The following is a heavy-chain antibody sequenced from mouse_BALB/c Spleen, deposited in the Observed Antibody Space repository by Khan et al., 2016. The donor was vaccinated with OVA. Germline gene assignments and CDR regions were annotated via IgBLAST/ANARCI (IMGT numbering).Heavy chain of an antibody. CDR3: ARYASSPYYAMDY. V-gene: IGHV1S136*01. CDR2: INPYNDGT. J-gene: IGHJ4*01. D-gene: IGHD1-1*01. CDR1: GYTFTNYV. Sequence: VQLQQSGPELVKPGASVKMSCKASGYTFTNYVMHWVKKKPGQGLEWIGYINPYNDGTKYNEKFKGKATLTSDKSYSTAYMELSSLTSEDSAVYYCARYASSPYYAMDYWGQGTSVTVSS.